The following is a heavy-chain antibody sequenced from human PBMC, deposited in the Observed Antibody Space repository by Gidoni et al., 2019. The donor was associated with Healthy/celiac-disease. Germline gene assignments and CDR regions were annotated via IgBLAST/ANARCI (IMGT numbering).Heavy chain of an antibody. CDR1: GFTFSSYW. J-gene: IGHJ3*02. D-gene: IGHD3-10*01. CDR3: ARDLSYGLITMVRGVSAEAFDI. Sequence: EVQLVESGGGLVQPVGSLRLSCEASGFTFSSYWMSWFRQAPGKGLEWVANIKQDGSEKYYVDSVKGRFTISRDNAKNSLYLQMNSLRAEDTAVYYCARDLSYGLITMVRGVSAEAFDIWGQGTMVTVSS. CDR2: IKQDGSEK. V-gene: IGHV3-7*03.